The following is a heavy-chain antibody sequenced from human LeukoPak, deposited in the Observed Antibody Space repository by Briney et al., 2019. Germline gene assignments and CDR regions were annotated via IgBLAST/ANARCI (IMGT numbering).Heavy chain of an antibody. Sequence: SETLSLTCTVSGGSISSGAYWGWVRQPPGKGLEWIGYIYYSGGTNYNPSLKSRVTISVDTSKNQFSLKLSSVTAADTAVYYCARDGGYDYAAFDIWGQGTMVTVSS. CDR1: GGSISSGAY. CDR2: IYYSGGT. CDR3: ARDGGYDYAAFDI. V-gene: IGHV4-61*08. D-gene: IGHD5-12*01. J-gene: IGHJ3*02.